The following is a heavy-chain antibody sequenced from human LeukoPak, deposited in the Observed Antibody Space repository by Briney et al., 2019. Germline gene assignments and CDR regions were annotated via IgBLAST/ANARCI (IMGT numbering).Heavy chain of an antibody. Sequence: PGGSLRLSCEASGFTFSGYTMHWVRQAPGKWPEWVTVISHDSSTIYYADSVQGRFTISRDNSKNTLYLQMNSLRAEDTAVYYCARELVRPNFFDYWGQGTLVAVSS. J-gene: IGHJ4*02. CDR2: ISHDSSTI. D-gene: IGHD1-1*01. CDR3: ARELVRPNFFDY. CDR1: GFTFSGYT. V-gene: IGHV3-30*04.